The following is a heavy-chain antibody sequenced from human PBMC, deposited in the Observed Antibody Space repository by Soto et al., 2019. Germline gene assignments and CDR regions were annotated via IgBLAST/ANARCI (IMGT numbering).Heavy chain of an antibody. CDR3: ARGPAVDIVVVVAAYAP. Sequence: TLSLTCTVSGGSISSGGYYWSWIRQHPGKGLEWIGYIYYSGSTYYNPSLKSRVTISVDTSKNQFSLKLSSVTAADTAVYYCARGPAVDIVVVVAAYAPWGQGTLVTVSS. CDR2: IYYSGST. V-gene: IGHV4-31*03. CDR1: GGSISSGGYY. D-gene: IGHD2-15*01. J-gene: IGHJ5*02.